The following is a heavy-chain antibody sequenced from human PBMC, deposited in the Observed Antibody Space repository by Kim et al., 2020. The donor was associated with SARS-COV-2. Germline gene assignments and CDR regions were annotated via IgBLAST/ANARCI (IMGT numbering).Heavy chain of an antibody. CDR2: INTNTGNP. CDR1: GYTFTSYD. V-gene: IGHV7-4-1*02. D-gene: IGHD3-9*01. CDR3: ARDALRYFDWLLYGYYGMDV. J-gene: IGHJ6*02. Sequence: ASVKVSCKASGYTFTSYDMNWVRQVPGQGLEWMGLINTNTGNPTYAQSFTGRFVFSLDTSVSTAYLQISSLKAEDTAVYYCARDALRYFDWLLYGYYGMDVWRQGTTVTVFS.